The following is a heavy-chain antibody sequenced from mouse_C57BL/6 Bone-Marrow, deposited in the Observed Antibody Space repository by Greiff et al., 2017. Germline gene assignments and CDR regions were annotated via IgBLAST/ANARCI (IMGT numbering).Heavy chain of an antibody. V-gene: IGHV2-2*01. J-gene: IGHJ1*03. Sequence: QVQLQQSGPGLVQPSQSLSITCTVSGFSLTSYGVHWVRQSPGKGLEWLGVIWSGGSTDYNAAFISRLSISKDNSKSQVFFKMNSLQADDTAIYYCARGLTGKWYFDVWGTGTTVTVSS. CDR2: IWSGGST. CDR3: ARGLTGKWYFDV. D-gene: IGHD4-1*01. CDR1: GFSLTSYG.